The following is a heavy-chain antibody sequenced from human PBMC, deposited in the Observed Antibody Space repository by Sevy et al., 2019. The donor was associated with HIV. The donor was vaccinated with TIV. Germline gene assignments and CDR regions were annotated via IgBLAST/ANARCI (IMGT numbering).Heavy chain of an antibody. CDR2: ISPNSRGT. J-gene: IGHJ4*02. CDR3: ALGRCGWYAFDY. V-gene: IGHV1-2*02. CDR1: GYTFTGYY. Sequence: GTVKVSCKASGYTFTGYYMHWVRQAPGQGLERRGWISPNSRGTNYPQKFQGRVTMTRDMSISTAYMELSRLRSDDTAVYHCALGRCGWYAFDYWGQGTLVSVSS. D-gene: IGHD6-19*01.